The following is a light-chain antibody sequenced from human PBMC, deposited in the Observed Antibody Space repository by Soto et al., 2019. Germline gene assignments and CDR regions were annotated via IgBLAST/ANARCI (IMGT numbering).Light chain of an antibody. CDR1: QVTSRY. Sequence: ENVLTQSPGTLSLSPGESATISCRASQVTSRYLSWNQQRPGQAPRLLIYGASSRATGITDRFSGSGSGTDFTLTISRLEPEDFTGYYCQQYSTSPISFGQGTRLEIK. V-gene: IGKV3-20*01. CDR3: QQYSTSPIS. J-gene: IGKJ5*01. CDR2: GAS.